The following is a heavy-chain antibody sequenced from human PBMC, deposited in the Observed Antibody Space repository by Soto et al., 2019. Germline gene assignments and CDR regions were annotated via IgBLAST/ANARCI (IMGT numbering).Heavy chain of an antibody. CDR1: GFTFSSYA. CDR3: AKDIPLFYPPVTKGNVTPSYYYGMDV. V-gene: IGHV3-23*01. CDR2: ISGSGGST. D-gene: IGHD4-17*01. J-gene: IGHJ6*02. Sequence: GGSLRLSCAASGFTFSSYAMSWVRQAPGKGLEWVSAISGSGGSTYYADSVKGRFTISRDNSKNTLYLQMNSLRAEDTAVYYCAKDIPLFYPPVTKGNVTPSYYYGMDVWGQGTTVTVSS.